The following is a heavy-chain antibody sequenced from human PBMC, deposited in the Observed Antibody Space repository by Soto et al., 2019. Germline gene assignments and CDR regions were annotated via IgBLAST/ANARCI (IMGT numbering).Heavy chain of an antibody. Sequence: VSCKDSGVSFSCYAINWVRQAPGQGLEWMGGIIPIFGTANYAQRFQGRVTITADESTSSAYMALSSLRSEDTAVYYCARLRGYSYGQLGCWG. D-gene: IGHD5-18*01. CDR3: ARLRGYSYGQLGC. J-gene: IGHJ6*01. V-gene: IGHV1-69*01. CDR1: GVSFSCYA. CDR2: IIPIFGTA.